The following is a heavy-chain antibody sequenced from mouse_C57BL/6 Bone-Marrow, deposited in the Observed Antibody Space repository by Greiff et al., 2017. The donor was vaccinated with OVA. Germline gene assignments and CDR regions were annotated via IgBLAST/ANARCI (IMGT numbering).Heavy chain of an antibody. CDR2: INPSNGGT. CDR1: GYTFTSYW. D-gene: IGHD1-1*01. CDR3: ARSHYYGSSPLRY. J-gene: IGHJ2*01. Sequence: QVQLQQSGPELVKPGASVKLSCKASGYTFTSYWMHWVKQRPGQGLEWIGNINPSNGGTNYNEKFKSKATLTVDKSSSTAYMQLSSLTSEDSAVYYCARSHYYGSSPLRYWGQGTTLTVSS. V-gene: IGHV1-53*01.